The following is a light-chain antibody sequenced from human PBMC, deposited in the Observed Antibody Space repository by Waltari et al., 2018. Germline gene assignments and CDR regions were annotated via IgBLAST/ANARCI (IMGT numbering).Light chain of an antibody. Sequence: QSVLTQPPSVSGAPGQRVTISCTGSSSNIGAGYDVHWYQQLPGTAPKLLIYGNNKRPSGVPDRCSGSKSGTSASLAITGLQPEDEAQYYCQSYDSRLSVVVFGGGTKLTVL. CDR2: GNN. CDR3: QSYDSRLSVVV. CDR1: SSNIGAGYD. V-gene: IGLV1-40*01. J-gene: IGLJ2*01.